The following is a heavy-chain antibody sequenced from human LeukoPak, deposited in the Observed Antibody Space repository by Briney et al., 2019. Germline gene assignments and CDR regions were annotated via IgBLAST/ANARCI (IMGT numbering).Heavy chain of an antibody. Sequence: SQTLSLTCTFSGGSISSGDYYWSWIRQPPGKGLEWIGYIYYSGSTFYNPSLKSRVTISVDTSKNQLSLRLSSVTAAATAVYYCARGYDYGDYYFDFWGQGTLVTVSS. CDR2: IYYSGST. CDR1: GGSISSGDYY. J-gene: IGHJ4*02. D-gene: IGHD4-17*01. V-gene: IGHV4-30-4*01. CDR3: ARGYDYGDYYFDF.